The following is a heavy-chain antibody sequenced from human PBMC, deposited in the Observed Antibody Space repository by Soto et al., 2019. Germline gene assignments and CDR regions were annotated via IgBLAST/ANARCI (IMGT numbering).Heavy chain of an antibody. CDR1: GFTFSAYA. CDR2: ISGTSPRT. D-gene: IGHD3-3*01. Sequence: GGPLSLSCAASGFTFSAYAMSWVRLAPGKGLEWVSAISGTSPRTYYADSVQGRFTISRDSSRKTLFLQMNTLRAEDTAVYFCAIRIFGVEYWGQGTQVTVSS. J-gene: IGHJ4*02. V-gene: IGHV3-23*01. CDR3: AIRIFGVEY.